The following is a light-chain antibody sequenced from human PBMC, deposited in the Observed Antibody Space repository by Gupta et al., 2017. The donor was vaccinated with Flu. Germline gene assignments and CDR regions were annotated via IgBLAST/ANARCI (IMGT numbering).Light chain of an antibody. CDR3: QREEGTGFS. J-gene: IGKJ3*01. V-gene: IGKV4-1*01. Sequence: DIVMTQSPDSLAVSLGERATINCKSSQSVLYSSNNKNYLAWYQQKPGQPPKLLIYWASTRESGVPDRFSASGSGTDFTLTMRSLQAEDVAVYYFQREEGTGFSFGDGTKQDIK. CDR2: WAS. CDR1: QSVLYSSNNKNY.